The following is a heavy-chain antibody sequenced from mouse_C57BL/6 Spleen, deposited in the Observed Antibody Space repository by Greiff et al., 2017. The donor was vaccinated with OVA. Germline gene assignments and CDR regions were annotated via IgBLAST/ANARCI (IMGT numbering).Heavy chain of an antibody. CDR2: ISDGGSYT. CDR3: ARDMVTTRWYFDV. Sequence: EVQGVESGGGLVKPGGSLKLSCAASGFTFSSYAMSWVRQTPEKRLEWVATISDGGSYTYYPDNVKGRFTISRDNAKNNLYLQMSHLKSEDTAMYYCARDMVTTRWYFDVWGTGTTVTVSS. J-gene: IGHJ1*03. D-gene: IGHD2-2*01. CDR1: GFTFSSYA. V-gene: IGHV5-4*01.